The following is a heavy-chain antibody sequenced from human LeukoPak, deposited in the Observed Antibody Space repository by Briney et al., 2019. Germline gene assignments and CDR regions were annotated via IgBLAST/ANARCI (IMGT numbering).Heavy chain of an antibody. CDR3: ARDHDSSGYYPYFDY. D-gene: IGHD3-22*01. CDR2: NSAYNGNT. V-gene: IGHV1-18*01. CDR1: GYTFTSYG. J-gene: IGHJ4*02. Sequence: GASVKVSCKASGYTFTSYGISWVRQAPGQGLEWMGWNSAYNGNTNYAQKLQGRVAMTTDTSTSTAYMELRSLRSDDTAVYYCARDHDSSGYYPYFDYWGQGTLVTVSS.